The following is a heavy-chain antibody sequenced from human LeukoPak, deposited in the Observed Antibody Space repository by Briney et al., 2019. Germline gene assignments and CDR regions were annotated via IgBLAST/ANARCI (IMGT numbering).Heavy chain of an antibody. V-gene: IGHV4-59*01. Sequence: SETLSLTCTVSGGSISSYYWSWIRQPPGEGLEWIGYIYYSGSTNYNPSLKSRVTISVDTSKNQFSLKLSSVTAADTAVYYCARSEGGGFSWGQGTLVTVSS. CDR3: ARSEGGGFS. J-gene: IGHJ5*02. CDR1: GGSISSYY. CDR2: IYYSGST.